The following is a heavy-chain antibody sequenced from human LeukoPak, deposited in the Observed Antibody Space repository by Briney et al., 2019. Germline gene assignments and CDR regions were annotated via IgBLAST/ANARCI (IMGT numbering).Heavy chain of an antibody. Sequence: GGSLRLSCAASGFTFSSNYMSWVRQAPGKGLGWVSVIYSGGSTYYSDSVKGRFTISRDNSKNTLYLQMNSLRAEDTAAYYCARDLEMATTLGGQGTLVTVSS. CDR3: ARDLEMATTL. V-gene: IGHV3-66*02. D-gene: IGHD5-24*01. CDR1: GFTFSSNY. J-gene: IGHJ4*02. CDR2: IYSGGST.